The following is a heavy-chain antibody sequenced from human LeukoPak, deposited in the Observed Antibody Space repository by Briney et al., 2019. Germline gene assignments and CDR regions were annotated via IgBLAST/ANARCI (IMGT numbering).Heavy chain of an antibody. CDR3: ARGLAYCGGDCYPAFDY. D-gene: IGHD2-21*02. V-gene: IGHV4-34*01. Sequence: PSETLSLTCAVYGVSFSGYYWSWIRQPPGKGLEWIGEINHSGSTNYNPSLKSRVTISVDTSKNQFSLKLSSVTAADTAVYYCARGLAYCGGDCYPAFDYWGQGTLVTVSS. CDR1: GVSFSGYY. J-gene: IGHJ4*02. CDR2: INHSGST.